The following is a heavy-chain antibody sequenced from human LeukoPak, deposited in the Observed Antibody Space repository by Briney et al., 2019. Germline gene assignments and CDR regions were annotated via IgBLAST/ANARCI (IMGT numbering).Heavy chain of an antibody. CDR2: IYPGDSDT. CDR1: GYSFTSYW. J-gene: IGHJ6*02. Sequence: GESLKISCKGSGYSFTSYWIGWVRQMPGKGLGWMGIIYPGDSDTRYSPSFQGRVTISADKSISTAYLQWSSLKASDTAMYYCARLGCSSTSCPYYYYYGMDVWGQGTTVTVSS. D-gene: IGHD2-2*01. V-gene: IGHV5-51*01. CDR3: ARLGCSSTSCPYYYYYGMDV.